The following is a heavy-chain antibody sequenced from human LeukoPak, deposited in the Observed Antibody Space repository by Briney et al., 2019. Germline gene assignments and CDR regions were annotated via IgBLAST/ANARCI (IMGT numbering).Heavy chain of an antibody. V-gene: IGHV1-18*01. D-gene: IGHD3-10*01. J-gene: IGHJ4*02. CDR3: AKRGVVIRVILVGFHKQAYYFDS. CDR2: IGGYEHNS. CDR1: GYTFITFG. Sequence: GASVKVSCKASGYTFITFGISWVRQAPGQGLEWVAWIGGYEHNSNYVQRNLQDRVTMTTDTSTGTAYLELRSLRSDDTAVYFCAKRGVVIRVILVGFHKQAYYFDSWGQGALVTVSS.